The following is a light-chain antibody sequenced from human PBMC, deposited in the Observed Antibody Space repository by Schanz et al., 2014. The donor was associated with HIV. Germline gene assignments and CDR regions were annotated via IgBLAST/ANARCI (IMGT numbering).Light chain of an antibody. CDR2: AAS. Sequence: DIQLTQSPALLSASVGDRVTITCRASQTISSSLAWYQQRPGKAPKVLIYAASSLQLGAPSRFSGSGSGTEFTLTISSLQPEDFATYYCQRYNSYSHTFGQGTKLDIK. J-gene: IGKJ2*01. CDR3: QRYNSYSHT. V-gene: IGKV1-9*01. CDR1: QTISSS.